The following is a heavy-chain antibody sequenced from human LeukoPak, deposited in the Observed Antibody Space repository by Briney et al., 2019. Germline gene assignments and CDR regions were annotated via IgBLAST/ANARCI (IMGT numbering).Heavy chain of an antibody. Sequence: GGSLRLSCAASGFTFSSYAMHWVRQAPGKGLEWVAVISYDGSNKYYADSVKGRFTISRDNSKNTLYLQMNSLRAEDTAVYYCARMAAEMATNLLFDYWGQGTLVTVSS. CDR3: ARMAAEMATNLLFDY. V-gene: IGHV3-30-3*01. J-gene: IGHJ4*02. D-gene: IGHD5-12*01. CDR1: GFTFSSYA. CDR2: ISYDGSNK.